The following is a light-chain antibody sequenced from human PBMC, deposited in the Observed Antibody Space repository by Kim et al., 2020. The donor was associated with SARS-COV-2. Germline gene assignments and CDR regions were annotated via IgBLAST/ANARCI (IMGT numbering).Light chain of an antibody. CDR1: SLRSYY. CDR3: NSRDSSGNHRVV. V-gene: IGLV3-19*01. Sequence: LGQTVRITCQGDSLRSYYASWYQQKPGQAPVLVIHGKNNRPSGIPDRFSGSSSGNTASLTITGAQAEDEANYYCNSRDSSGNHRVVFGGGTQLTVL. CDR2: GKN. J-gene: IGLJ2*01.